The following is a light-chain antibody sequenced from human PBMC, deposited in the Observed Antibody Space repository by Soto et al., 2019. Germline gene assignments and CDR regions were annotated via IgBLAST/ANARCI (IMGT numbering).Light chain of an antibody. V-gene: IGKV4-1*01. Sequence: DIVMTQSPDSLAVSLGERATINCKSSQSLLYSSNNKNYLAWYQQKSGQPPKLLIYWASTRESGVPDRFSGRGSGTDFTLTSRSMQAEDVAGYYCQQYYISSTPPTFGQGTKLESK. CDR3: QQYYISSTPPT. CDR1: QSLLYSSNNKNY. J-gene: IGKJ2*01. CDR2: WAS.